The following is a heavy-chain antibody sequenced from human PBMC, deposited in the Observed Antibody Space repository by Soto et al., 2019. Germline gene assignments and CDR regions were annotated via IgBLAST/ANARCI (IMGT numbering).Heavy chain of an antibody. Sequence: GGSLRLSCAASGFTFSSYAMHWVRQAPGKGLEWVEVISYDGSNKYYADSVKGRFTISRDNSKNTLYLQMNSLRAEDTAVYYCASPWIRLQHLGNGYYSYCIDVSGQATMVTVSS. CDR2: ISYDGSNK. CDR3: ASPWIRLQHLGNGYYSYCIDV. CDR1: GFTFSSYA. V-gene: IGHV3-30-3*01. D-gene: IGHD6-13*01. J-gene: IGHJ6*02.